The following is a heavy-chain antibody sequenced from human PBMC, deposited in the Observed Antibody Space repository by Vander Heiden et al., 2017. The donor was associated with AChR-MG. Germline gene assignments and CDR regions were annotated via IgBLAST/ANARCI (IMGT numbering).Heavy chain of an antibody. J-gene: IGHJ4*02. CDR1: GFTLSSHA. D-gene: IGHD2-15*01. Sequence: EVQLLESGGGLVQPGGSLRLPCAASGFTLSSHAMSWVRQAPGKGLEWVSAISGSGGSTYYADSVKGRFTISRDNSKNTLYLQMNSLRAEDTAVYYCAKGSGGNTGVDYWGQGTLVTVSS. V-gene: IGHV3-23*01. CDR3: AKGSGGNTGVDY. CDR2: ISGSGGST.